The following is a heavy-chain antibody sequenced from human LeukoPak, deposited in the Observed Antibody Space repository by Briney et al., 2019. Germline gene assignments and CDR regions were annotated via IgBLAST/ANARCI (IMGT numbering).Heavy chain of an antibody. CDR1: GGSISSSSDY. J-gene: IGHJ6*03. Sequence: SETLSLTCTVSGGSISSSSDYLGWIRQPPGKGLEWIGSICYSGSTYYNPSLKSRVTISVDTSKNQFSLKLGSVTAADTAVHYCARHIEVVAAPYYYMDVWGKGTTVTVSS. CDR3: ARHIEVVAAPYYYMDV. V-gene: IGHV4-39*01. D-gene: IGHD2-15*01. CDR2: ICYSGST.